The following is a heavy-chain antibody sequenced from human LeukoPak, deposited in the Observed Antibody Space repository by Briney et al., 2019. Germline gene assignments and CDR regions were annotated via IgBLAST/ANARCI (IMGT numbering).Heavy chain of an antibody. Sequence: SVTVSCKASGGTFSSYAISWVRQAPGQGLEWMGGIIPIFGTANYAQKFQGRVTITADESTSTAYMELSSLRSEDTAVYYCARDRIGYCSSTSCYGGGYYYYYGMDVWGQGTTVTVSS. D-gene: IGHD2-2*01. V-gene: IGHV1-69*13. CDR3: ARDRIGYCSSTSCYGGGYYYYYGMDV. CDR2: IIPIFGTA. CDR1: GGTFSSYA. J-gene: IGHJ6*02.